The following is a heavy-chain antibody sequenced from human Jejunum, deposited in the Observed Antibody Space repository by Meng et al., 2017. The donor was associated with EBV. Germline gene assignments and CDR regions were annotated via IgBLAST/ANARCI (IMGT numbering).Heavy chain of an antibody. CDR3: VRTSVYSSGFSDF. J-gene: IGHJ4*02. CDR2: VSAYNGST. D-gene: IGHD6-19*01. Sequence: QVELVQSGAEVKKPWASVKVSCKASGYTFTNYAFHWLRQGPGQGFEWMGGVSAYNGSTEYPQKFQGRVAMTTDTSTTKVYMELRSLRPDDTATYYCVRTSVYSSGFSDFWGQGTLVTVSS. CDR1: GYTFTNYA. V-gene: IGHV1-18*01.